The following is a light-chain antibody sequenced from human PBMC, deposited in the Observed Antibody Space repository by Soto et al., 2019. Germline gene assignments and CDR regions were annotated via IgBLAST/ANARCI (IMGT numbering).Light chain of an antibody. V-gene: IGLV2-14*01. J-gene: IGLJ3*02. CDR2: NVS. CDR3: SSYTSSSTPV. Sequence: QSALTQPASVSGSPGQSINISCTGTSSDIGGYNYVSWYQQHPGKAPKLITYNVSNRPSGVSNRFSGSKSGNTASLTISGLQAEDEADYYCSSYTSSSTPVFGGGTKVTVL. CDR1: SSDIGGYNY.